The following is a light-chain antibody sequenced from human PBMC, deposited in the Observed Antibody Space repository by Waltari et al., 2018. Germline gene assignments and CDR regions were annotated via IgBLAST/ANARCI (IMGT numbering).Light chain of an antibody. Sequence: DIQMTQSPSSLSASVGDRVTITCRARQSISSSLNWYQQKPGKAPKLLIYAASSLQTGVPSRFSGSGSGTDFTLTISSLQPEDFATYYCQQSYSTPKTFGPGTEVDIK. CDR3: QQSYSTPKT. V-gene: IGKV1-39*01. CDR2: AAS. CDR1: QSISSS. J-gene: IGKJ3*01.